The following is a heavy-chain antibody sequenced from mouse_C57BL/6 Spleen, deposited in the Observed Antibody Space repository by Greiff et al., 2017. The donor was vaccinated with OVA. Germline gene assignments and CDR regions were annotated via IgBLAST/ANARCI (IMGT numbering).Heavy chain of an antibody. J-gene: IGHJ4*01. Sequence: QVQLQQSGAELVRPGASVKLSCKASGYTFTDYYINWVKQRPGQGLEWIARIYPGSGNTYYNEKFKGKATLTAEKSSSTAYMQLSSLTSEDSAVYFCAQGAQAPYAMDYWGQGTSVTVSS. CDR2: IYPGSGNT. CDR3: AQGAQAPYAMDY. CDR1: GYTFTDYY. V-gene: IGHV1-76*01. D-gene: IGHD3-2*02.